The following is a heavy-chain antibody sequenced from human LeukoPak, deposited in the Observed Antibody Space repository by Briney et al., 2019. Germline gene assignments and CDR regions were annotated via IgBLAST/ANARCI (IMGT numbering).Heavy chain of an antibody. D-gene: IGHD1-26*01. CDR2: INQDGSEE. CDR1: GFTFRTYW. J-gene: IGHJ3*01. CDR3: GRWKMELDRNAFDF. V-gene: IGHV3-7*01. Sequence: PGGSLRLSCAASGFTFRTYWMIWIRQAPGNEREWVADINQDGSEEYYLQSVQCRFTVSRHNAQKAVFLQMTYLRPDDTAVYYCGRWKMELDRNAFDFWGQGTVVTVSS.